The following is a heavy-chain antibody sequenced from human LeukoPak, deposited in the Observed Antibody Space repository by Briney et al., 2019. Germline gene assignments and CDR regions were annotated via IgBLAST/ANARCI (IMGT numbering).Heavy chain of an antibody. V-gene: IGHV3-7*03. CDR2: IRHDGSTK. J-gene: IGHJ4*02. CDR3: ARSVPYGTTWYGRSDC. D-gene: IGHD6-13*01. CDR1: GFPFYSYW. Sequence: PGGSLRLSCTASGFPFYSYWMTWVRQTPGKGLEWVANIRHDGSTKYYVDSVEGRFTISRDNAMNSLYLQMDSLRVEDTAIYYCARSVPYGTTWYGRSDCWGQGTQVTVSS.